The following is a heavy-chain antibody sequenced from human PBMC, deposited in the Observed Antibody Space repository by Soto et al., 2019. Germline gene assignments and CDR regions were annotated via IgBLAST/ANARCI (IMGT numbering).Heavy chain of an antibody. CDR3: ARVSSWRNWFDP. CDR2: INPNSGGT. J-gene: IGHJ5*02. D-gene: IGHD2-2*01. Sequence: QVQLVQSGAEVKKPGASVTVSCKASGYTFTGYYLHWVRQAPGQGLQWMGWINPNSGGTNYAQKFQGRVTMTRDTSISTAYMELSRLRSDDTAVYYCARVSSWRNWFDPWGQGTLVTVSS. V-gene: IGHV1-2*02. CDR1: GYTFTGYY.